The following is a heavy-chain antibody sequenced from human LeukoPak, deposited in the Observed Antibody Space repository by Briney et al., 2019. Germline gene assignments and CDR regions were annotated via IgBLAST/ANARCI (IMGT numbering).Heavy chain of an antibody. J-gene: IGHJ4*02. CDR2: IYSGGST. CDR1: GFTVSSNY. Sequence: GGSLRLSCAASGFTVSSNYMSWVRQAPGKGLEWVSIIYSGGSTFYADSVKGRFTISRDNSKNTLYLQMNSLRAEDTAVYYCARGGQAGTGDYWGQGSLVTVSS. CDR3: ARGGQAGTGDY. V-gene: IGHV3-53*01. D-gene: IGHD3-10*01.